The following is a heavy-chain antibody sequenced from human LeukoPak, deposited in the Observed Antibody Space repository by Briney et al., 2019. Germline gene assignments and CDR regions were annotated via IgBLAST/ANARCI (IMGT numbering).Heavy chain of an antibody. Sequence: SQTLSLTCAISGDSVSSNSAAWNWIRQSPSRGLEWLGRTYYRSKWYNDYAVSVKSRITINPDTSKNQFSLQLNSVTPEDTAVYYCARGVRHYDILTGYFYYYYYMDVWGKGTTVTVSS. CDR3: ARGVRHYDILTGYFYYYYYMDV. CDR2: TYYRSKWYN. CDR1: GDSVSSNSAA. J-gene: IGHJ6*03. D-gene: IGHD3-9*01. V-gene: IGHV6-1*01.